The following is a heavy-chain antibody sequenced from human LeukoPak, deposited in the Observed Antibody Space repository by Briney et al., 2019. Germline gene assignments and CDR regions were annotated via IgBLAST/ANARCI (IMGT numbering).Heavy chain of an antibody. CDR1: GFTFISYA. CDR2: IYASAGNT. CDR3: AKVRPPVTPEGDDVFDI. V-gene: IGHV3-23*01. D-gene: IGHD4-17*01. J-gene: IGHJ3*02. Sequence: GGALRLSCAASGFTFISYAVTWVRQAPGKGGEWLSRIYASAGNTYYADYVKGRFTISRDNSKHTLYLQLNSLRAEDTDVYYCAKVRPPVTPEGDDVFDIWGQGTMVTVSS.